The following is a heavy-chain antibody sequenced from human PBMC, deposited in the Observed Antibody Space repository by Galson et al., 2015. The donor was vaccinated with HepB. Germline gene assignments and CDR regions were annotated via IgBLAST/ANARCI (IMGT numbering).Heavy chain of an antibody. CDR3: ARVFFAYGDYVPDY. D-gene: IGHD4-17*01. V-gene: IGHV1-69*02. CDR1: GGTFSSYT. J-gene: IGHJ4*02. Sequence: SVKVSCKASGGTFSSYTISWVRQAPGQGLEWMGRIIPILGIANYAQKFQGRVTITADKSTSTAYMELSSLRSEDTAVYYCARVFFAYGDYVPDYWGQGTLVTVSS. CDR2: IIPILGIA.